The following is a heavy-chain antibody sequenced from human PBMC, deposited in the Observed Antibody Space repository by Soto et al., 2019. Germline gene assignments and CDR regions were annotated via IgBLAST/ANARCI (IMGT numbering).Heavy chain of an antibody. CDR2: IIPMFGIP. Sequence: QVQLVQSGAAVKKPGSSVKVSCKASGGTLSKHAITWVRRAPGQGLEWLGGIIPMFGIPNYSQKFQGRVTISADDSTNTSHMELNSLTSEDTAIYYCARGGTSGWLKGAYDVWGQGTMVTVS. V-gene: IGHV1-69*01. CDR1: GGTLSKHA. D-gene: IGHD6-19*01. J-gene: IGHJ3*01. CDR3: ARGGTSGWLKGAYDV.